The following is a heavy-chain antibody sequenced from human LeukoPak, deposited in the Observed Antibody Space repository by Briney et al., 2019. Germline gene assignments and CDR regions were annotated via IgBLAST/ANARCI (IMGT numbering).Heavy chain of an antibody. CDR1: GLFFSVHF. Sequence: GGSLTLSCVDSGLFFSVHFMSWVRQGPGKGLEWVAKTNPDGTETSYVDSVKGRFTISRDNAKNSLYLQMNSLRDEDTAVYYCVRDHWWSFDAWGQGTLVTVSS. V-gene: IGHV3-7*01. CDR2: TNPDGTET. CDR3: VRDHWWSFDA. J-gene: IGHJ4*02. D-gene: IGHD2-15*01.